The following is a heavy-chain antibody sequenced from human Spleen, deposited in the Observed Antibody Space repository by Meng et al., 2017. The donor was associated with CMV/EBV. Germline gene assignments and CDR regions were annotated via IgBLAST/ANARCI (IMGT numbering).Heavy chain of an antibody. CDR3: ASTTDTAMVTGLTYFDY. CDR1: GGSISSYY. Sequence: SETLSLTCTVSGGSISSYYWSWIRQPPGKGLEWIGYIYYSGSTNYNPSLKSRVTISVDTSKNQFSLKLSSVTAADTAVYYCASTTDTAMVTGLTYFDYWGQGTRVTVSS. J-gene: IGHJ4*02. D-gene: IGHD5-18*01. V-gene: IGHV4-59*01. CDR2: IYYSGST.